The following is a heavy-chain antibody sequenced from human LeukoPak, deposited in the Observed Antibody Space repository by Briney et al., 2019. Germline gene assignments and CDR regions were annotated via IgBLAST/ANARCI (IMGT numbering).Heavy chain of an antibody. J-gene: IGHJ4*02. CDR3: ARDPAGTVAHS. Sequence: PLETLSLTCTVSGGSISTYYWSWIRQPPGKGLEWIGFVYYSGTTEYNPSLKSRTTISVDTSKNQFSLELSSVTAADTAVYYCARDPAGTVAHSWGQGILVTVSS. CDR2: VYYSGTT. D-gene: IGHD1-7*01. V-gene: IGHV4-59*01. CDR1: GGSISTYY.